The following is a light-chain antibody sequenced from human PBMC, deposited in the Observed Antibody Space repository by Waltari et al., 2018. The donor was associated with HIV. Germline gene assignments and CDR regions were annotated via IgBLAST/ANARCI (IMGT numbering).Light chain of an antibody. CDR2: AVT. Sequence: QSALTQPASVSGSPGQSITISCTGTSSDVASYNLVSWYQHHPGKAPKVMIYAVTKRSAVVSDRFSGSKTGNTAFLTISGLQAEDEADYYCCSYAGTSTYVFGTGTKVTVL. CDR1: SSDVASYNL. V-gene: IGLV2-23*02. CDR3: CSYAGTSTYV. J-gene: IGLJ1*01.